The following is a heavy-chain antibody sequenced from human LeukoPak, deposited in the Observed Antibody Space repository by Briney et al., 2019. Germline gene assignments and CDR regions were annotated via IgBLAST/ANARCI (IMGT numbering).Heavy chain of an antibody. V-gene: IGHV7-4-1*02. CDR1: GRTFSSYA. CDR3: AREVVSSGINA. Sequence: ASVKVSCKASGRTFSSYAISWVRQAPGQGLEWMGWINTNTGNPTYAQGFTGRFVFSLDTSVNTAYLQITSLKAGDTAMYYCAREVVSSGINAWGQGTLVTVSS. J-gene: IGHJ5*02. CDR2: INTNTGNP. D-gene: IGHD5/OR15-5a*01.